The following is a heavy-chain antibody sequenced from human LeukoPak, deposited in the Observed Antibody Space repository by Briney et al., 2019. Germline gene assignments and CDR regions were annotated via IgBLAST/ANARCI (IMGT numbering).Heavy chain of an antibody. V-gene: IGHV4-34*01. Sequence: GSLRLSCAASVVTFSSYRMNWVRQPPGKGLHWSGEINHSGSNNYNPSLKTRVTISVDTSKNKFSLKLSSVPAADTAVYYCARTRRRNWVYGSGSSDYWGQGTLVTVSS. D-gene: IGHD3-10*01. CDR1: VVTFSSYR. J-gene: IGHJ4*02. CDR2: INHSGSN. CDR3: ARTRRRNWVYGSGSSDY.